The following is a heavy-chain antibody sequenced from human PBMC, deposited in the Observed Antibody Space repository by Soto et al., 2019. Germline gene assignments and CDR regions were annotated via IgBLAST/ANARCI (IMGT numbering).Heavy chain of an antibody. D-gene: IGHD3-3*01. CDR3: ARSFWSGSSDAFDI. Sequence: ASVKVSCKASGYTFTSYDINWVRQATGQGLEWMGWMNPNSGNTGYAQKFQGRVTMTRNTSISTAYMELSSLRSEDTAVYYCARSFWSGSSDAFDIWGQGTMVTVSS. CDR2: MNPNSGNT. J-gene: IGHJ3*02. CDR1: GYTFTSYD. V-gene: IGHV1-8*01.